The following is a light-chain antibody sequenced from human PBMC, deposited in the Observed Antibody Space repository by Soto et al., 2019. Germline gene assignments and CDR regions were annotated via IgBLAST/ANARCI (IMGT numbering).Light chain of an antibody. CDR3: STWYASRSGRV. CDR1: SSNIGNNF. Sequence: QSVLTQPPSASGTPGQKVTISCSGASSNIGNNFVSWYQQVPGTAPKLLIYSDDQRPSGVPDRVSGSKSGTSASLAISGLRSEDEADYYCSTWYASRSGRVFGGGTMLTVL. J-gene: IGLJ3*02. V-gene: IGLV1-47*02. CDR2: SDD.